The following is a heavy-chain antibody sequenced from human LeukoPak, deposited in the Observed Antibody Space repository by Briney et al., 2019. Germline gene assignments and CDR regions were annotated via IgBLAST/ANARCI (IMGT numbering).Heavy chain of an antibody. Sequence: TSETLSLTCTVSGRSISSYYWSWIRQPPGKGLEWIGYIYYSGSTNYNPSLKSRVTISVDTSKNQFSLKLSSVTAADTAVYYCARSPEIFGVVLYYYGMDVWGQGTTVTVSS. CDR3: ARSPEIFGVVLYYYGMDV. CDR1: GRSISSYY. J-gene: IGHJ6*02. V-gene: IGHV4-59*01. CDR2: IYYSGST. D-gene: IGHD3-3*01.